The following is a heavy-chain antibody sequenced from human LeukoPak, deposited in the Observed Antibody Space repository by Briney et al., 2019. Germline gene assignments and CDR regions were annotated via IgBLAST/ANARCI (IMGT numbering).Heavy chain of an antibody. V-gene: IGHV3-7*01. Sequence: GGSLRLSCAASGFTFSSYWMSWVRQAPGKGLEWVANIKQDGSEKCYVDSVKGRFTISRDNAKNSLYLQMNSLRAEDTAVYYCARARGGDYFDYWGQGTLVTVSS. CDR1: GFTFSSYW. J-gene: IGHJ4*02. D-gene: IGHD3-16*01. CDR2: IKQDGSEK. CDR3: ARARGGDYFDY.